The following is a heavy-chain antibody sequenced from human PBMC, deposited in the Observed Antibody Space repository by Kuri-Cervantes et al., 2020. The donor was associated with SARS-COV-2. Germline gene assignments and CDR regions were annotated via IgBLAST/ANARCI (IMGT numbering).Heavy chain of an antibody. CDR2: IRYDGSNK. Sequence: GGSRRPSGAAFGFTFISYGMHWVRQAPGKGLEWVAFIRYDGSNKYYADSVKGRFTISRDNSKNTLYLQMNSLRAEDPAVYYCARASTYCSSTSCYDYYYMDVWGKGTTVTVSS. CDR3: ARASTYCSSTSCYDYYYMDV. CDR1: GFTFISYG. D-gene: IGHD2-2*01. V-gene: IGHV3-30*02. J-gene: IGHJ6*03.